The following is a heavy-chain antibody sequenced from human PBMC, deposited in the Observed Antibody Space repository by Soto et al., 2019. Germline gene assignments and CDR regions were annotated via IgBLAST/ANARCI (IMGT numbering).Heavy chain of an antibody. CDR3: AKDLQRGKIYGMDV. CDR1: GFTFSSYA. D-gene: IGHD1-26*01. V-gene: IGHV3-23*01. CDR2: ISGSGGST. Sequence: EVQLLESGGGLVQPGGSLRLSCAASGFTFSSYAMSWVRQAPGKGLEWVSAISGSGGSTYYADSVKGRFTISRDNSKNTLYLQMNSLRAEDAAVYYCAKDLQRGKIYGMDVWGQGTTVTVSS. J-gene: IGHJ6*02.